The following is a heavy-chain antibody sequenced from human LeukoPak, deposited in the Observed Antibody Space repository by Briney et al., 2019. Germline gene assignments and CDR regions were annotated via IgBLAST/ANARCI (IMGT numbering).Heavy chain of an antibody. V-gene: IGHV1-69*05. J-gene: IGHJ4*02. Sequence: GASVKVSCKASGGTFSSYAISWVRQAPGQGLEWMGGIIPIFGTANYAQKFQGRVTMTRDTSTSTAYMELSSLRSEDTAVYYCARERYSGYDSDLDYWGQGTLVTVSS. CDR2: IIPIFGTA. CDR3: ARERYSGYDSDLDY. CDR1: GGTFSSYA. D-gene: IGHD5-12*01.